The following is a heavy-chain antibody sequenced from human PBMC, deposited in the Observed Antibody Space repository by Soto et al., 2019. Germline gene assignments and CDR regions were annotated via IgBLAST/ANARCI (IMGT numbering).Heavy chain of an antibody. CDR2: ISSSSSYI. J-gene: IGHJ5*02. D-gene: IGHD6-13*01. Sequence: GSLRLSCAASGFTFSSYSMNWVRQAPGKGLEWVSSISSSSSYIYYADSVKGRFTISRDNAKNSLYLQMNSLRAEDTAVYYCARDIRQQLVLGDPWGQGTLVTVSS. CDR1: GFTFSSYS. V-gene: IGHV3-21*01. CDR3: ARDIRQQLVLGDP.